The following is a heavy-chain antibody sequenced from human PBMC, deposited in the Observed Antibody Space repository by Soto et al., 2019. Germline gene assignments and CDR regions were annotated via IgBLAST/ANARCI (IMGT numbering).Heavy chain of an antibody. J-gene: IGHJ6*02. V-gene: IGHV3-73*01. CDR3: IWGDLTGDSRNDYYYYGMDV. Sequence: GGSLRLSCAASGFTFSGSAMHWVRQASGKGLEWVGRIRSKANSYATAYAASVKGRFTISRDDSKNTAYLQMNSLKTEDTAVYYCIWGDLTGDSRNDYYYYGMDVWGQGTTVTVSS. CDR2: IRSKANSYAT. D-gene: IGHD1-1*01. CDR1: GFTFSGSA.